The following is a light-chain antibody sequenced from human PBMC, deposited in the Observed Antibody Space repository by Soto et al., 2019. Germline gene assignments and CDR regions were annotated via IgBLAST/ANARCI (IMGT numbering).Light chain of an antibody. CDR1: QRLSSN. CDR2: GAS. CDR3: QQRSNWLIT. V-gene: IGKV3-11*01. J-gene: IGKJ5*01. Sequence: IVWTQSPFTLSVSPGERFSLSCVSSQRLSSNLAWYQQRPGQAPRLLIYGASIRATDIPARFIGSGSGTEFTLTISSLEPEDFAVYYCQQRSNWLITFGQGTRLEIK.